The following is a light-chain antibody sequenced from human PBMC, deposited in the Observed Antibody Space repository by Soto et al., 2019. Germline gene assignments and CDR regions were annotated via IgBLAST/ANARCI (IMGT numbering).Light chain of an antibody. V-gene: IGKV3-15*01. CDR2: GAS. Sequence: EIVMTQSPATLSVSPGERATLSCRASQSVSSNLAWYQQKPGQAPRLLIYGASTRATGIPDRFSGSGSGTEFTLTIRRLQSEDFAVYYCQQYNTWPLTFGPGTKVDIK. J-gene: IGKJ3*01. CDR3: QQYNTWPLT. CDR1: QSVSSN.